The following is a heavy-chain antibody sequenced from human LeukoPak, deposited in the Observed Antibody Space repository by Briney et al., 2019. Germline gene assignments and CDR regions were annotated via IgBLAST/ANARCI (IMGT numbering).Heavy chain of an antibody. CDR1: GFTFSSYG. V-gene: IGHV3-30*18. J-gene: IGHJ6*02. D-gene: IGHD1-26*01. CDR3: AKDLGVGATIEAGMDV. CDR2: ISYDGSNK. Sequence: PGGSLRLSCAASGFTFSSYGMHWVRQAPGKGLEWVAVISYDGSNKYYADSVKGRFTISRDNSKNTLYLQMNSLRAVDTAVYYCAKDLGVGATIEAGMDVWGQGTTVTVSS.